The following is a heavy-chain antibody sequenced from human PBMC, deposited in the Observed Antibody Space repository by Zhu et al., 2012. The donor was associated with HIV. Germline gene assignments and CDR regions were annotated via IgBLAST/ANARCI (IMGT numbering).Heavy chain of an antibody. CDR2: INHRGST. CDR1: GGSFVDYY. V-gene: IGHV4-34*02. D-gene: IGHD6-6*01. J-gene: IGHJ4*02. Sequence: QVRLEQWGAGLLKPSETLSLTCAVYGGSFVDYYWSWIRQSPEKGLEWIGEINHRGSTTYKASLKSRLTMSVDTSKNQFSLKLKSITAADTGVYYCASHRPHFASWGRGTQVTVSS. CDR3: ASHRPHFAS.